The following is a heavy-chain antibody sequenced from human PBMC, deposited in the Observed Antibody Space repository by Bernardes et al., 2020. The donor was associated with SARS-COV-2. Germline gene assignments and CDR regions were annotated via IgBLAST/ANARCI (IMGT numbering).Heavy chain of an antibody. J-gene: IGHJ5*02. D-gene: IGHD2-2*01. Sequence: GGSLRLSRAASGFTFYSYAISWVPPAPGKGLGWVSGISGSGGRTYYADSVKGRFTISRDNSKNTLYLQMNSLRAEDTAVYNCAKDSADCSSTSCLNWFDPWGQGTLVTVSS. CDR3: AKDSADCSSTSCLNWFDP. CDR2: ISGSGGRT. CDR1: GFTFYSYA. V-gene: IGHV3-23*01.